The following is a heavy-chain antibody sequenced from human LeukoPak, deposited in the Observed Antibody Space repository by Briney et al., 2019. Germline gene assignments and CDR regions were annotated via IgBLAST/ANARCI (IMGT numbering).Heavy chain of an antibody. V-gene: IGHV3-23*01. D-gene: IGHD3/OR15-3a*01. CDR2: ISGSGSNT. CDR3: AKGTAYYSLGP. J-gene: IGHJ5*02. Sequence: GGSLRLSCAASGFTFSSYGMSWVRQAPGKGLEWVSHISGSGSNTYYAASVEGRFTISRDNSKNTLYLQMNSLRAEDTAMYYCAKGTAYYSLGPWGQGTLATVSS. CDR1: GFTFSSYG.